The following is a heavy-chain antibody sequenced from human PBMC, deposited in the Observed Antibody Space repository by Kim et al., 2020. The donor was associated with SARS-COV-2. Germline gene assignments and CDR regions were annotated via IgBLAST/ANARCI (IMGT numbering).Heavy chain of an antibody. CDR2: FDPEDGET. CDR1: GYTLTELS. J-gene: IGHJ4*02. D-gene: IGHD6-13*01. V-gene: IGHV1-24*01. Sequence: ASVKVSCKVSGYTLTELSMHWVRQAPGKGLEWMGGFDPEDGETIYAQKFQGRVTMTEDTSTDTAYMELSSLRSEDTAVYYCATEIRMVSSWFYWGQGTLVTVSS. CDR3: ATEIRMVSSWFY.